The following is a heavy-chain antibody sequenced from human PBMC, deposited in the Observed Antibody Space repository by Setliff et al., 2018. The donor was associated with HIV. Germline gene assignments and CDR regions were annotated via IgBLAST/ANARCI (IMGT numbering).Heavy chain of an antibody. V-gene: IGHV4-4*07. CDR1: GGSISNYY. CDR3: ARDQKGYSYGYFDS. J-gene: IGHJ4*02. Sequence: SETLSLTCTVSGGSISNYYWSWIRQPAGKGLEWIGRIYNSGNTNYNPSLKSRVTMSVDTSKNQFSLKLSSVTAADTAVYYCARDQKGYSYGYFDSWGQGTLVTVSS. D-gene: IGHD5-18*01. CDR2: IYNSGNT.